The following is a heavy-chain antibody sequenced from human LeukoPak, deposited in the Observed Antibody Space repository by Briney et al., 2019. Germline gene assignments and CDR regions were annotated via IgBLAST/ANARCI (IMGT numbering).Heavy chain of an antibody. Sequence: GGSLRLSCAASGFTFSSYAMSWVRQAPGKGLEWVSAISGSGGSTYYADSVKGRFTISRDNSKNTLYLQMSSLRAEDTAVYYCAKDKWELLALDYWGQGTLVTVSS. CDR1: GFTFSSYA. CDR2: ISGSGGST. V-gene: IGHV3-23*01. CDR3: AKDKWELLALDY. D-gene: IGHD1-26*01. J-gene: IGHJ4*02.